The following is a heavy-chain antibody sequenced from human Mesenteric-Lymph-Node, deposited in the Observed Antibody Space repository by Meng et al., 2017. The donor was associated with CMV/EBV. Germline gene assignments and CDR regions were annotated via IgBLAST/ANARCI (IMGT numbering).Heavy chain of an antibody. Sequence: ASVKVSCKASGYTFTGYYMHWVRQAPGQGLEWMGWINPNSGGTNYAQKFQGRVTMTRDTSISTAYMELSRLRSDDTAVYYCATRQVIGVVPAAISYFDYWGQGMLVTVSS. CDR1: GYTFTGYY. D-gene: IGHD2-2*02. CDR3: ATRQVIGVVPAAISYFDY. J-gene: IGHJ4*02. V-gene: IGHV1-2*02. CDR2: INPNSGGT.